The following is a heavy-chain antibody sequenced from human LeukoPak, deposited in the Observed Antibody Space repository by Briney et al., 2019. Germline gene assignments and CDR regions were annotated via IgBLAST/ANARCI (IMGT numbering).Heavy chain of an antibody. CDR1: GPTFNRDW. J-gene: IGHJ3*01. CDR2: IKPDESRI. V-gene: IGHV3-7*03. CDR3: ARLILWETSNAFDV. D-gene: IGHD1-26*01. Sequence: PGGSLRLSCTNSGPTFNRDWMGWLRQAPGKGLEWLAHIKPDESRIFYADSAKGRFALSRDNAKNSVHLQMNSLRAEDTAVYFCARLILWETSNAFDVWGQGTMVTVSS.